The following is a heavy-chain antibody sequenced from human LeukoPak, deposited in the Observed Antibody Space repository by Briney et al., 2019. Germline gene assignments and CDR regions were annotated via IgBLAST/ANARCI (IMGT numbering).Heavy chain of an antibody. CDR3: ARGRLGGFDS. Sequence: PSQTLSLTCAIFGDSVSSNSAAWNWIRQSPSRGLEWLGRTYYRSKWYDDYAVSVKTRMTINPDTSENQFSLQLSSVIPEDTAVYYCARGRLGGFDSWGQGTLVTVSS. D-gene: IGHD3-16*01. CDR1: GDSVSSNSAA. J-gene: IGHJ4*02. V-gene: IGHV6-1*01. CDR2: TYYRSKWYD.